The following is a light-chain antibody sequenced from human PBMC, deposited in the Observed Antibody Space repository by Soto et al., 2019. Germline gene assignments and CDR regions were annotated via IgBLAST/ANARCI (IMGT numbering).Light chain of an antibody. Sequence: DIQMTQSPSTLSGSVGDRVTITSRASQTISSWLAWYQQKPGKAPKLLIYKASTLKSGVPSRFSGSGSGTEFTLTSSSLQPDDFATYYCQHYNSYSEAFGQGTKVDIK. CDR3: QHYNSYSEA. CDR2: KAS. V-gene: IGKV1-5*03. CDR1: QTISSW. J-gene: IGKJ1*01.